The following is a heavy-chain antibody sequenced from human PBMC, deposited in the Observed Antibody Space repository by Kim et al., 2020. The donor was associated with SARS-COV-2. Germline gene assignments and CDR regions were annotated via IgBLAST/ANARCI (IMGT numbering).Heavy chain of an antibody. CDR1: GFTFSSYS. J-gene: IGHJ6*02. V-gene: IGHV3-21*01. D-gene: IGHD1-26*01. CDR2: ISSSSSYI. Sequence: LSLTCAASGFTFSSYSMNWVRQAPGKGLEWVSSISSSSSYIYYADSVKGRFTISRDNAKNSLYLQMNSLRAEDTAVYYCARSNVLLQWDDYGMDVWGQGTTVTVSS. CDR3: ARSNVLLQWDDYGMDV.